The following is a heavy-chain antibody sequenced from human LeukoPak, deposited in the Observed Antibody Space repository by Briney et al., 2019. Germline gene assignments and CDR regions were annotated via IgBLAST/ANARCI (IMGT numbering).Heavy chain of an antibody. Sequence: TSETLSLTCAVYGGSFSGYYWSWIRQPPGKGLEWIGEINHSGSTNYNPSLKSRVTISVDTSKNQFSLKLSSVTAADTAVYYCARAVVEMATIRRFYYYYYYMDVWGEGTTVTVSS. CDR3: ARAVVEMATIRRFYYYYYYMDV. J-gene: IGHJ6*03. V-gene: IGHV4-34*01. D-gene: IGHD5-24*01. CDR2: INHSGST. CDR1: GGSFSGYY.